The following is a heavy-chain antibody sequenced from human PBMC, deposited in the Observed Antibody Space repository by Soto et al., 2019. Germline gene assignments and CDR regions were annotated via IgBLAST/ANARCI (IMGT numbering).Heavy chain of an antibody. CDR2: IYYSGSI. J-gene: IGHJ4*02. D-gene: IGHD3-22*01. V-gene: IGHV4-59*08. Sequence: SETLSLTCTVSGGSISSYYWSWIRQPPGKGLEWIGYIYYSGSINYNPSLKSRVTISVDTSKNQFSLKLSSVTAADTAVYYCARHGYDSRIHYLYYFDNWGQGTLVTVSS. CDR3: ARHGYDSRIHYLYYFDN. CDR1: GGSISSYY.